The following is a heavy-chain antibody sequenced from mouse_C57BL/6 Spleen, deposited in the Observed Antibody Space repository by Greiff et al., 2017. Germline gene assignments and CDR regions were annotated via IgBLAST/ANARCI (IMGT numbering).Heavy chain of an antibody. Sequence: EVKLVESEGGLVQPGSSMKLSCTASGFTFSDYYMAWVRQVPEKGLEWVANINYDGSSTYYLDSLKSRFIISRDNAKNILYLQMSSLKSEDTATYYCARANWDYWYFDVWGTGTTVTVSS. V-gene: IGHV5-16*01. J-gene: IGHJ1*03. CDR2: INYDGSST. CDR3: ARANWDYWYFDV. D-gene: IGHD4-1*01. CDR1: GFTFSDYY.